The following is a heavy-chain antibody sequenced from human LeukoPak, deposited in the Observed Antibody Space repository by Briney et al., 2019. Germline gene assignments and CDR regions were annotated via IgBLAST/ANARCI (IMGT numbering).Heavy chain of an antibody. V-gene: IGHV5-51*01. Sequence: GESLKISCKGSGYSFTSYWIGWVRQMPGKGLEWMGIIYPGDSDTRYSPSFQGQVTISAVKSISTAYLQWSSLKASDTAMYYCARQVPAAMSVAAAFSYYFDYWGQGTLVTVSS. CDR2: IYPGDSDT. D-gene: IGHD2-2*01. CDR1: GYSFTSYW. CDR3: ARQVPAAMSVAAAFSYYFDY. J-gene: IGHJ4*02.